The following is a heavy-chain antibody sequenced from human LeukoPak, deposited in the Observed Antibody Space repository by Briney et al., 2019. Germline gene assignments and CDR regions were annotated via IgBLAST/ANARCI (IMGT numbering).Heavy chain of an antibody. CDR2: INHSGST. V-gene: IGHV4-34*01. J-gene: IGHJ5*02. Sequence: PSETLSLTCAVYGGSFSGYYWSWIRQPPGKGLEWIGEINHSGSTNYNPSLKSRVTISVDTSKNQFSLKLSSVTAADTAVYYCARGRYCSSTSCYFFRFDPWGQGTLVTVSS. D-gene: IGHD2-2*01. CDR3: ARGRYCSSTSCYFFRFDP. CDR1: GGSFSGYY.